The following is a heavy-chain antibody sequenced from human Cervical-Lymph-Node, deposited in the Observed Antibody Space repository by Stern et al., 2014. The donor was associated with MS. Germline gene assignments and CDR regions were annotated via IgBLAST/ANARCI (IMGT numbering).Heavy chain of an antibody. J-gene: IGHJ6*02. CDR3: ARGELKEGLVRGMDV. CDR1: GGTFSSYA. Sequence: EQLVESGPGVKKPGSSVKVACKASGGTFSSYAFSGARQAPGQGLEWMGGRIPIFGTANYAPKVQGRVTITADKSKSKGYMELGSLRSEATALYYCARGELKEGLVRGMDVWGQGTTVTVSS. CDR2: RIPIFGTA. V-gene: IGHV1-69*06. D-gene: IGHD1-26*01.